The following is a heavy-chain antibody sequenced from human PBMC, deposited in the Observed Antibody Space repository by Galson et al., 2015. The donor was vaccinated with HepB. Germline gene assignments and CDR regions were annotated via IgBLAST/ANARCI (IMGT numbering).Heavy chain of an antibody. J-gene: IGHJ5*02. V-gene: IGHV3-21*01. CDR2: ISGTSSYI. CDR3: ASGGFGELS. D-gene: IGHD3-10*01. Sequence: SLRLSCAASGFTFRGYSMNWVRQAPGKGLEWVSSISGTSSYIYYADSVKGRFTITRDNAKNSLYLQMNSLRAEDTAVYYCASGGFGELSWGQETLVTVSS. CDR1: GFTFRGYS.